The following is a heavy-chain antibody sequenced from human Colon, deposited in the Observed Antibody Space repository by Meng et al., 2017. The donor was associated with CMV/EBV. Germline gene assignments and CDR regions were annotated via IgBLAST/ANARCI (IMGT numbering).Heavy chain of an antibody. V-gene: IGHV4-39*01. CDR2: IHYSGNT. CDR3: ARPSDNGWYYFDS. CDR1: GGSISSSSLY. D-gene: IGHD6-19*01. Sequence: SQTRSLTGTVSGGSISSSSLYWGWIRQSPGRGLEWIGSIHYSGNTYRNPSLMSRVSMSVDTSKNQFSLNLSSVTAADTSIYYCARPSDNGWYYFDSWGQGTLVTVSS. J-gene: IGHJ4*02.